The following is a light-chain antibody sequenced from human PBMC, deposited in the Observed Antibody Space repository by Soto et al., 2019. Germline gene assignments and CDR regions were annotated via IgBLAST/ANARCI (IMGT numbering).Light chain of an antibody. V-gene: IGLV2-14*01. CDR2: DVS. CDR1: SRDVGGYNS. CDR3: SSYTTGGSYV. J-gene: IGLJ1*01. Sequence: QSALTQPASVSGSPGLSIAISCTGTSRDVGGYNSVSWYQQQPGKVHKLMIYDVSNRPSRVSNRFSGSKSGNTASLTISGLQAEDEGDYYCSSYTTGGSYVFGTGTKLTVL.